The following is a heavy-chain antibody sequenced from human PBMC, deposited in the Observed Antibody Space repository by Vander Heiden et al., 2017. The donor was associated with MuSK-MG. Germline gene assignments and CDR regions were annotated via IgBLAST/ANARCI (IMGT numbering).Heavy chain of an antibody. V-gene: IGHV3-15*01. D-gene: IGHD2-2*01. Sequence: EVHLVESGGGLVEPGGSLRVACPVSGFVFRNVWLSWVRQAPGKGLEWVGRVKSNAAGGTTDYAAPVKGRFSISRDDSENTLYLQMDSLKTEDSAVYYCATFNQKNAFDFWGQGTMVTVSS. CDR3: ATFNQKNAFDF. CDR1: GFVFRNVW. CDR2: VKSNAAGGTT. J-gene: IGHJ3*01.